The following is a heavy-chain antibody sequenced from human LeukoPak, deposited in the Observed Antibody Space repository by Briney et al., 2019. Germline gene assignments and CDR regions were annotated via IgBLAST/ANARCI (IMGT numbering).Heavy chain of an antibody. CDR1: GFTFSSYS. CDR2: ISSSSSYI. V-gene: IGHV3-21*01. D-gene: IGHD2-2*01. J-gene: IGHJ4*02. CDR3: ARDRTRGWPYCSSTSCSESDY. Sequence: GGSLRLSCAASGFTFSSYSMNWVRQAPGKGLEWVSSISSSSSYIYYADSVKGRFTISRDNAKNSLYLQMSSLRAEDTAVYYCARDRTRGWPYCSSTSCSESDYRGQGTLVTVSS.